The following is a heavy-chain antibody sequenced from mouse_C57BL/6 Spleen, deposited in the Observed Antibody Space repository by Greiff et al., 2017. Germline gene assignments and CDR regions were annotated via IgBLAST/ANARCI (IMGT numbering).Heavy chain of an antibody. Sequence: QVQLQQPGAELVMPGASVKLSCKASGYTFTSYWMPWVKQRPGQGLVWIGEIDPSDSYTNYNQKIKGKSTLTVDKSSSTAYMQLSSLTSEDSAVYYCARHGSSRFDYWGQGTTLTVSS. CDR1: GYTFTSYW. D-gene: IGHD1-1*01. V-gene: IGHV1-69*01. CDR3: ARHGSSRFDY. CDR2: IDPSDSYT. J-gene: IGHJ2*01.